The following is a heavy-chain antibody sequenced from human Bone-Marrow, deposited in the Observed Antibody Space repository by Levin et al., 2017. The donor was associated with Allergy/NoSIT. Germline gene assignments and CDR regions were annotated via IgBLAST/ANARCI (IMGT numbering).Heavy chain of an antibody. V-gene: IGHV3-23*01. D-gene: IGHD3/OR15-3a*01. CDR1: GFSFSSYA. CDR2: ISNSGA. Sequence: PGGSLRLSCVASGFSFSSYAMTWVRQAAGKGLEWVSHISNSGAYYADSVKGRFTISRDNSRNTLYLQMNSLRAEDSAVYYCAKPQRTEWYFDLWGRGTLVTVSS. CDR3: AKPQRTEWYFDL. J-gene: IGHJ2*01.